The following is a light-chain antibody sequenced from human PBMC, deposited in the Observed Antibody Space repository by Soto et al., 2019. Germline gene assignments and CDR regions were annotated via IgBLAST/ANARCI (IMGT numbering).Light chain of an antibody. V-gene: IGKV1D-13*01. J-gene: IGKJ2*01. CDR1: QAISRF. CDR3: QQYNDYQYS. Sequence: QMTQSPPSLSASVGDRVTITCRASQAISRFLNWYQQKPGKAPKLLNYDASSLQSGVPSRFSGSGSGTEFSLTINSLQPEDFAIYYCQQYNDYQYSFGQGTKLEIK. CDR2: DAS.